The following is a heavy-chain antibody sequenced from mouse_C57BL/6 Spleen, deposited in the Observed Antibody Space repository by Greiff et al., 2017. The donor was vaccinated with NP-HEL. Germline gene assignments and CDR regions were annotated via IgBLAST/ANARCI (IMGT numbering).Heavy chain of an antibody. CDR2: IYPRSGNT. D-gene: IGHD2-4*01. CDR1: GYTFTSYG. CDR3: ARGGDYDEAY. J-gene: IGHJ3*01. Sequence: VKLMESGAELARPGASVKLSCKASGYTFTSYGISWVKQRTGQGLEWIGEIYPRSGNTYYNEKFKGKATLTADKSSSTAYMELRSLTSEDSAVYFCARGGDYDEAYWGQGTLVTVSA. V-gene: IGHV1-81*01.